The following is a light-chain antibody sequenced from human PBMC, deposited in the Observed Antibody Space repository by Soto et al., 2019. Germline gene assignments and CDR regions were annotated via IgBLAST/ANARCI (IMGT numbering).Light chain of an antibody. Sequence: QSVLTQPPSASGTPGQRVTISCSGSSSNIGSNTVNWYQQLPGTAPKLLIYSNNQRPSGVPDRFSGSKSGTSASLAISGLQSEDEADYYCAAWDDSHHVVFGGGTKLTVL. CDR1: SSNIGSNT. CDR2: SNN. V-gene: IGLV1-44*01. J-gene: IGLJ2*01. CDR3: AAWDDSHHVV.